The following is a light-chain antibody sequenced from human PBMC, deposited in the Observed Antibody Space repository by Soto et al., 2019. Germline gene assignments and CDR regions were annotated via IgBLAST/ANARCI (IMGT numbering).Light chain of an antibody. Sequence: EIVMTQSPATLPVSPGERATLSCRASQSVSSSLAWYQQRPGQVPRLLIYGASTRATGIPARFSGSGSGTEFTLTISSLQSEDLAIYYWRQYYNWPPWTFGQGSKVEIK. CDR3: RQYYNWPPWT. J-gene: IGKJ1*01. V-gene: IGKV3D-15*01. CDR2: GAS. CDR1: QSVSSS.